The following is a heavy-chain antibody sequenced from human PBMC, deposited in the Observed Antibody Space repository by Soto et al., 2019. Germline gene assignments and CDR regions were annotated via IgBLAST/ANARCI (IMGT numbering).Heavy chain of an antibody. Sequence: QVHLVQSGGEVKKPGASVKVSCRASGYTFSNYGISWVRQAPGQGLEWMGWISDYNGNTFYGKKFQGRVTMTTDTSTRTAFMELRSLRSDDTAVYYCPREGFYTGSGTYSPPRYYGMDVWGQGTTVTVSS. CDR1: GYTFSNYG. V-gene: IGHV1-18*01. CDR2: ISDYNGNT. CDR3: PREGFYTGSGTYSPPRYYGMDV. J-gene: IGHJ6*02. D-gene: IGHD3-10*01.